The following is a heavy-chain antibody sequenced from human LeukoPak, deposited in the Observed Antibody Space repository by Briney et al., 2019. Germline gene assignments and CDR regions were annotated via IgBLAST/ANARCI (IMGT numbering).Heavy chain of an antibody. Sequence: GGSLRLSCTASGFTFSGYAMSWVRQAPGKGLEWVSAINGGGGNTYYTDSVKGRFTISRDNSKNRLNLQMNSLRVDDTAVFYCARQIPGSGQGFDSWRQGTLVTVSS. V-gene: IGHV3-23*01. CDR3: ARQIPGSGQGFDS. CDR2: INGGGGNT. D-gene: IGHD3-10*01. CDR1: GFTFSGYA. J-gene: IGHJ5*01.